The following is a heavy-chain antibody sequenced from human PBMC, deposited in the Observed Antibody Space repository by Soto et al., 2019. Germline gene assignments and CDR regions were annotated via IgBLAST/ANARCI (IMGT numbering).Heavy chain of an antibody. CDR2: IIPIFGTA. V-gene: IGHV1-69*06. Sequence: ASVKVSCKASGGTFSSYAISWVRQAPGQGLEWMGGIIPIFGTANYAQKFQGRVTITADKSTSTAYMELSSLRSEDTAVYYCAIPSHYYDSSGSGFDSWGQGTLVTVSS. CDR1: GGTFSSYA. D-gene: IGHD3-22*01. CDR3: AIPSHYYDSSGSGFDS. J-gene: IGHJ4*02.